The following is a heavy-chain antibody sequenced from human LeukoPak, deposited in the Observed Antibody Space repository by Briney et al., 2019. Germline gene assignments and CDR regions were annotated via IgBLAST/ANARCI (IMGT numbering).Heavy chain of an antibody. V-gene: IGHV1-8*01. J-gene: IGHJ6*03. CDR2: MNPNSGNT. CDR3: ARGGHVLRFLEWLTQRYYYYMDV. CDR1: GYTFTSYD. Sequence: ASVKVSCKASGYTFTSYDINWVRQATGQGLEWMGWMNPNSGNTGYAQKLQGRVTMTRNTSISTAYMELSSLRSEDTAVYYCARGGHVLRFLEWLTQRYYYYMDVWGKGTTVTVSS. D-gene: IGHD3-3*01.